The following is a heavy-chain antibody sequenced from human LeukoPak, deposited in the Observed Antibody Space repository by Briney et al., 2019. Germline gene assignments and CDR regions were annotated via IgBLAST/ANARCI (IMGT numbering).Heavy chain of an antibody. V-gene: IGHV1-8*01. Sequence: DSVTVACKVYGYTSTNFDITWVRQAAGEGLEWMGWMNLKRGRTVYRPEFQARVTITTNPSISTAYMKLSGLRSEDTAVYYCGRGYAMDVWGQGAPVTVSS. CDR2: MNLKRGRT. CDR1: GYTSTNFD. J-gene: IGHJ6*02. CDR3: GRGYAMDV.